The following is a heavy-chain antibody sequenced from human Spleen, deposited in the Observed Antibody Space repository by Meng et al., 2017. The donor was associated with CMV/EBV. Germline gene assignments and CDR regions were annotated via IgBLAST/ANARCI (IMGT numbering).Heavy chain of an antibody. CDR2: ISYDGSNK. CDR3: ARCLLYSGSYYDY. D-gene: IGHD1-26*01. Sequence: GGSLRLSCAGSGFTFGGSAMHWVRQAPGKGLEWVAVISYDGSNKYYADSVKGRFTISRDNSKNTLYLQMNSLRAEDTAVYYCARCLLYSGSYYDYWGQGTLVTVSS. CDR1: GFTFGGSA. V-gene: IGHV3-30*04. J-gene: IGHJ4*02.